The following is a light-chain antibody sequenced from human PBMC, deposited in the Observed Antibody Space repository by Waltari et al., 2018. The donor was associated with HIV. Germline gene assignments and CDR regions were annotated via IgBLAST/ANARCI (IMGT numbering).Light chain of an antibody. CDR1: QTVTSNY. Sequence: EIVLTQSTRTLSLSPGERATLPCRDSQTVTSNYLAWYQMKPGQAPTLLIYGPSIRATGVPDKFSGSGSGTDFTLTIGRLQPEDFAVYYCHQYGTSPQTFGQGSKVEIK. J-gene: IGKJ2*01. CDR2: GPS. V-gene: IGKV3-20*01. CDR3: HQYGTSPQT.